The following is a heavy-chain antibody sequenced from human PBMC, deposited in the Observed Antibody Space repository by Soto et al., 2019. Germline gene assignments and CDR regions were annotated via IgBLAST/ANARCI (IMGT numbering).Heavy chain of an antibody. D-gene: IGHD2-21*01. CDR3: ARDRSDGGNFYYYGMDV. J-gene: IGHJ6*02. V-gene: IGHV1-69*13. CDR1: GGTFSSYA. CDR2: IIPIFGTA. Sequence: GASVKVSCKASGGTFSSYAISCVRQAPGQGLEWMGGIIPIFGTANYAQKFQGRVTITADESTSTAYMELSSLRSEDTAVYYCARDRSDGGNFYYYGMDVWGQGTTVTVSS.